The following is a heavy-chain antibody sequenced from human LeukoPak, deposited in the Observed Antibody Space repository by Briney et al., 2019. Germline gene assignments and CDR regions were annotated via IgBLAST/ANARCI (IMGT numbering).Heavy chain of an antibody. CDR3: ARVLTVLLWFGELSNWFDP. V-gene: IGHV4-39*07. D-gene: IGHD3-10*01. CDR1: GGSISSSSYY. Sequence: SETLSLTCTVSGGSISSSSYYWGWIRQPPGKGLEWIGSIYYSGSTYYNPSLKSRVTISVDTSKNQFSLKLSSVTAADTAVYYCARVLTVLLWFGELSNWFDPWGQGTLVTVSS. J-gene: IGHJ5*02. CDR2: IYYSGST.